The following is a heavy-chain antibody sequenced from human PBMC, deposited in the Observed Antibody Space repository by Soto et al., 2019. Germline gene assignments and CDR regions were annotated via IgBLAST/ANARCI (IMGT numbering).Heavy chain of an antibody. Sequence: PSETLSLTCTVSGGSISSSSYYWGWIRQPPGKGLEWIGSIYYSGSTFYNPSLKSRVTISVDRSKNQFSLMLFSVTAADTAVYYCARIPGPWGQGTLVTVFS. CDR1: GGSISSSSYY. D-gene: IGHD2-21*01. CDR2: IYYSGST. V-gene: IGHV4-39*07. J-gene: IGHJ5*02. CDR3: ARIPGP.